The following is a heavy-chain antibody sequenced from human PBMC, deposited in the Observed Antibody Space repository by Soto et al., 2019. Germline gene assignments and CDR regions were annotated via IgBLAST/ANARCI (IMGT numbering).Heavy chain of an antibody. D-gene: IGHD4-17*01. CDR2: ISAYNGNT. CDR1: GYTFTDYG. Sequence: ASVKVSCKASGYTFTDYGLNWVRQAPGQGLEWMGWISAYNGNTNYAQKLQGRVTMTTDTSTSTAYMELRSLISDDTAVYYCARDPTNYGDQYYYYYYMDVWGKGTTVTVSS. CDR3: ARDPTNYGDQYYYYYYMDV. J-gene: IGHJ6*03. V-gene: IGHV1-18*01.